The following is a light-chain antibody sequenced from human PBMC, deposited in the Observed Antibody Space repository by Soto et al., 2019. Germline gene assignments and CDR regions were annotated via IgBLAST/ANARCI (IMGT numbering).Light chain of an antibody. Sequence: IQLTQSPSSLSASVGDRVTITCRASQGLSSYLAWYQQKPGKAPKLLIYAAATVQSVVPSRFSGSGSGTDFTLTISLVQPGDFATQFCQQLNSYALTFGGETNVDIK. CDR1: QGLSSY. V-gene: IGKV1-9*01. CDR3: QQLNSYALT. J-gene: IGKJ4*01. CDR2: AAA.